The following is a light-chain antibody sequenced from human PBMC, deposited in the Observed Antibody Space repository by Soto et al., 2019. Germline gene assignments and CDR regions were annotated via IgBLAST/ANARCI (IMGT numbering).Light chain of an antibody. V-gene: IGLV1-44*01. CDR3: AAWDDSLNAVV. CDR2: SSN. CDR1: SSNIGSNS. J-gene: IGLJ2*01. Sequence: QSVLTQPPSASGTPGQRVTISCSGSSSNIGSNSVNWYQQLPGTAPKLLMYSSNQRPSGVPDRFYGSKSGTSASLAISGLQYEDEADYYCAAWDDSLNAVVFGGGTKLTVL.